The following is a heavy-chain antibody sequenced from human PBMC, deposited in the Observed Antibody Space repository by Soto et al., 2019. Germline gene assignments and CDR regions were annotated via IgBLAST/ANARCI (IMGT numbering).Heavy chain of an antibody. D-gene: IGHD6-13*01. Sequence: GGSLRLSCAASGFTFSSYGMHWVRQAPGKGLEWVAVISYDGSNKYYADSVKGRFTISRDNSKNTLYLQMNSLRAEDTAVYYCANVAAAGTVSLYYYGMDVWGQGNKVTVSS. V-gene: IGHV3-30*18. CDR3: ANVAAAGTVSLYYYGMDV. CDR1: GFTFSSYG. CDR2: ISYDGSNK. J-gene: IGHJ6*02.